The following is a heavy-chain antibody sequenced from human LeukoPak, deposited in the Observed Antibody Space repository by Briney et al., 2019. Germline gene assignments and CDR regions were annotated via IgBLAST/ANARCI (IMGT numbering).Heavy chain of an antibody. CDR2: IFYSGNT. Sequence: PSETLSLTCTVSGGSIRSYYWIWIRQPPGKGLEWIGYIFYSGNTNYHPSLKSRVTISVDTSKNHFSQKLRSVTGADTAVYYWGTDISYGAGSYYTWGQGTLVTVSS. J-gene: IGHJ4*02. CDR1: GGSIRSYY. CDR3: GTDISYGAGSYYT. D-gene: IGHD3-10*01. V-gene: IGHV4-59*01.